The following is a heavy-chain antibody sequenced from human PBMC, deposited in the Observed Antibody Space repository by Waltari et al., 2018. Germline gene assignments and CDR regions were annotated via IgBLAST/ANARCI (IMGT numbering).Heavy chain of an antibody. CDR3: ARVATKTYSSPVPGRPYYYGMDV. Sequence: EEQLVESGGGLAQPGESLRLSCAASGFTFSRYWMDWVRQAPGRGLVRVSRINSDGRTTTYADSVKGRFTSSRDNGKNTRYVQMNRLRAEDTAVYYCARVATKTYSSPVPGRPYYYGMDVWGQGTTVTVSS. D-gene: IGHD3-22*01. V-gene: IGHV3-74*01. CDR1: GFTFSRYW. J-gene: IGHJ6*02. CDR2: INSDGRTT.